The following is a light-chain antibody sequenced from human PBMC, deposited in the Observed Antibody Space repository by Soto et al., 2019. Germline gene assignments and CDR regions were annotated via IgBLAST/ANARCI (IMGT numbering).Light chain of an antibody. V-gene: IGLV2-14*01. CDR1: SSDVGGYNY. Sequence: QSALTQPTSVSGSTGKSITISCTGTSSDVGGYNYVSWYQQHPGKAPKLMIYDVNHRPSGVSNRFSGSKSGNTASLTISGLQAEDDADYYCSSYTGSSTYVVFGGGTKLA. J-gene: IGLJ2*01. CDR3: SSYTGSSTYVV. CDR2: DVN.